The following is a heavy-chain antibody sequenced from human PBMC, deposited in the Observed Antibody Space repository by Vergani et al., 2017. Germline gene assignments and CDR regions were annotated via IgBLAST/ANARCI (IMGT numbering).Heavy chain of an antibody. CDR2: ISSSSSYI. J-gene: IGHJ4*02. Sequence: EVQLVESGGGLVKPGGSLRLSCAASGFTFSSYSMNWVRQAPGKGLEWVSSISSSSSYIYYADSVKGRFTISRDNAKNSLYLQMNSLRAEDTAVYYCARNGYDSSGYYTNFDYWGQGTLVTVSS. CDR1: GFTFSSYS. CDR3: ARNGYDSSGYYTNFDY. D-gene: IGHD3-22*01. V-gene: IGHV3-21*01.